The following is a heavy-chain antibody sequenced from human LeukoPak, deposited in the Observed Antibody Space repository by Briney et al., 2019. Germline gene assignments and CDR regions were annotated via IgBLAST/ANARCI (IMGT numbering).Heavy chain of an antibody. CDR3: ARDPQAVAGRRSYYYYYMDV. CDR1: GGSIGSYY. V-gene: IGHV4-4*07. Sequence: PSETLSLTCTVSGGSIGSYYWSWIRQPAGKGLEWIGRIYTSGSTNYNPPLKSRVTMSVDTSKNQFSLKLSSVTAADTAVYYCARDPQAVAGRRSYYYYYMDVWGKGTTVTVSS. D-gene: IGHD6-19*01. CDR2: IYTSGST. J-gene: IGHJ6*03.